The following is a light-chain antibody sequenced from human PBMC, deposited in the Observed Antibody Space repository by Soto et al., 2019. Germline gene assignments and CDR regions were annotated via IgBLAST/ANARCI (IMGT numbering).Light chain of an antibody. Sequence: EIVLTQSPGTLSLSPGERATLYCRASQSVSSSYLAWYQQKPGQAPRLLIYGASSRATGIPDRFSGSGSGTDFTLTISRLEPEDFAVYYCQQYGSSPLTFGGGTKVAIK. CDR2: GAS. CDR3: QQYGSSPLT. J-gene: IGKJ4*01. V-gene: IGKV3-20*01. CDR1: QSVSSSY.